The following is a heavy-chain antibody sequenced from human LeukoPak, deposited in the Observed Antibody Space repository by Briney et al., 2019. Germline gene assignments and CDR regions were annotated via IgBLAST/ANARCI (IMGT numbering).Heavy chain of an antibody. V-gene: IGHV4-59*13. J-gene: IGHJ3*02. Sequence: PSETLSLTCTVSGGSISSYYWSWIRQPPGKGLEGIGYIYYSGSTNYNPSLKSRVTISVDTSKNQFSLKLSSVTAADTAVYYCARDSDCGGDCPDAFDIWGQGTMVTVSS. CDR3: ARDSDCGGDCPDAFDI. CDR2: IYYSGST. CDR1: GGSISSYY. D-gene: IGHD2-21*02.